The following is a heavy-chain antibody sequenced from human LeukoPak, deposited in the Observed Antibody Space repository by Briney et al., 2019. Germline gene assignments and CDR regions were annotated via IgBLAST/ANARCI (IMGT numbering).Heavy chain of an antibody. CDR1: GYTFTGYY. CDR3: ARERRAAAGRNWFDP. J-gene: IGHJ5*02. D-gene: IGHD6-13*01. Sequence: GASVKVSCKASGYTFTGYYMHWVRQAPGQGLEWMGWINPNSGCTNYAQKVQGRVTMTRDTAISTAYMELSRLRSDDTAVYYCARERRAAAGRNWFDPWGQGPLVTVSS. CDR2: INPNSGCT. V-gene: IGHV1-2*02.